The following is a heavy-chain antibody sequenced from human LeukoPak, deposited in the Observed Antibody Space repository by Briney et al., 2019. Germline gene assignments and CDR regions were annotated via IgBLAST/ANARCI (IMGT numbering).Heavy chain of an antibody. CDR2: IYTSGST. Sequence: SQTLSLTCTVSGGSISSGSYYWSWIRQPAGKGLEWIGRIYTSGSTNYNPSLKNRVTISVDTSKNQFSLKLSSVTAADTAVYCCARGDTIFGVVNYYYMDVWGKGTTVTVSS. CDR3: ARGDTIFGVVNYYYMDV. CDR1: GGSISSGSYY. V-gene: IGHV4-61*02. D-gene: IGHD3-3*01. J-gene: IGHJ6*03.